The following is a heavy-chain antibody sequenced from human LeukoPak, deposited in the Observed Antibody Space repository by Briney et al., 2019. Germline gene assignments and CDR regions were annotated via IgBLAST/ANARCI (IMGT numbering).Heavy chain of an antibody. V-gene: IGHV3-72*01. J-gene: IGHJ4*02. CDR2: IRNKANSYST. CDR3: SKARGDISGHFYCDY. Sequence: GGSLRLSCAASGSTFNDHYMDWVRQAPGRGLEWVARIRNKANSYSTEYAASARGRFPISRDDSKDSVYLKMNSLQPEDTAVYSCSKARGDISGHFYCDYWGQGILVIVSA. D-gene: IGHD3-22*01. CDR1: GSTFNDHY.